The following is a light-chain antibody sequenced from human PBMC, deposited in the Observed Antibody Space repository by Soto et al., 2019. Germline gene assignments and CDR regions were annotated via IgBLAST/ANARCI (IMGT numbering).Light chain of an antibody. CDR1: QSVSSY. Sequence: EIVLTQSPDTLSLSPGERATLSYRASQSVSSYLAWYQQKPGQAPRLLIYGASSRATGIPDRFSGSGSGTDFTLTISRLEPEDFAVYYCQQYGSSPFTFGPGTKVDIK. J-gene: IGKJ3*01. V-gene: IGKV3-20*01. CDR2: GAS. CDR3: QQYGSSPFT.